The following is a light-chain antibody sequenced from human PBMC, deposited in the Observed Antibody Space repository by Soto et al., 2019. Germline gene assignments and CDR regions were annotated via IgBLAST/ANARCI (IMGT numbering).Light chain of an antibody. CDR3: QQGST. Sequence: EIVLTQSPGTLSLSPGERATLSYRASQSVSSSYLAWYQQKPGQAPRLLIYGASSRATGIPDRFSGSGSGTDFTLTISRLEPEDFAVYYCQQGSTFGQGTKLEIK. CDR2: GAS. J-gene: IGKJ2*01. CDR1: QSVSSSY. V-gene: IGKV3-20*01.